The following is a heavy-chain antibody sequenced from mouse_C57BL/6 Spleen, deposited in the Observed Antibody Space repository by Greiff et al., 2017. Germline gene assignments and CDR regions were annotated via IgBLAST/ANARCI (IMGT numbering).Heavy chain of an antibody. CDR1: GYTFTSYW. CDR2: IDPSDSYT. Sequence: QVQLQQPGAELVKPGASVKLSCKASGYTFTSYWMQWVKQRPGQGLEWIGEIDPSDSYTNYNQKFKGKATLTVDTSSSTAYMQLSSLTSEDSAVYYCARGDPGYPWYFDVWGTGTTVTVSS. J-gene: IGHJ1*03. V-gene: IGHV1-50*01. CDR3: ARGDPGYPWYFDV. D-gene: IGHD2-2*01.